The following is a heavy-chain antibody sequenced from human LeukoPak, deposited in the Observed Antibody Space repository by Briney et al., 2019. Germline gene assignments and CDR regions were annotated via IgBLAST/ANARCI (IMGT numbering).Heavy chain of an antibody. D-gene: IGHD1-26*01. Sequence: GASVKVSCKASGYTFTNYGIGWVRQAPGQGLEWMGWMNPNSGNTGYAQKFQGRVTMTRNTSISTAYLELSSLRSDDTAAYYCASRTVNSGSLLPFDYWGQGTLVTVSS. J-gene: IGHJ4*02. CDR1: GYTFTNYG. CDR3: ASRTVNSGSLLPFDY. V-gene: IGHV1-8*02. CDR2: MNPNSGNT.